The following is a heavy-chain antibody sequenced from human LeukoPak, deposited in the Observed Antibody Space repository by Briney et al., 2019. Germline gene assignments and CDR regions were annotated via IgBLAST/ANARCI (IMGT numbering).Heavy chain of an antibody. CDR1: GFSLTTSGVG. CDR2: IHWNGDK. CDR3: VHRRGEGNGVLYAFDI. V-gene: IGHV2-5*01. D-gene: IGHD1-1*01. Sequence: SGPTLVKPTQTLTLTCTFSGFSLTTSGVGVGWIRQPPGKALEWLALIHWNGDKTYSPSLKSRLTITKDTSKNQVVLTLTNMDPVDTATYYCVHRRGEGNGVLYAFDIWGQGTLVTVSS. J-gene: IGHJ3*02.